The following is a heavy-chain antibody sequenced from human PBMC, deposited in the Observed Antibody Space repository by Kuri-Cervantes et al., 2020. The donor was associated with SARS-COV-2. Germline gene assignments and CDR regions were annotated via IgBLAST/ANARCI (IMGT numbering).Heavy chain of an antibody. CDR1: GFTFNNYW. Sequence: GESLKISCAASGFTFNNYWMHWVRQTPGKGLVWVSRINGDGSSVSYADPVKGRFTISRDSATNTLFLQMTSLRAEDTALYYGARQATMASPDYWGQGTLVTVSS. CDR2: INGDGSSV. CDR3: ARQATMASPDY. D-gene: IGHD4/OR15-4a*01. V-gene: IGHV3-74*01. J-gene: IGHJ4*02.